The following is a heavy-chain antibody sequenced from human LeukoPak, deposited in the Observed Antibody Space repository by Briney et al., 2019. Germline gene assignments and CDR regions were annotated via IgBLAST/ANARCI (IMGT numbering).Heavy chain of an antibody. V-gene: IGHV1-8*01. D-gene: IGHD3-9*01. CDR1: GYTFTAHD. J-gene: IGHJ6*02. CDR2: MNPNSGNT. CDR3: ARGFDVLTGHSYAYYYYYGLDI. Sequence: ASVKVSCKASGYTFTAHDINWVRQATGQGLEWMGWMNPNSGNTGFGQNFKGRVTMTRDTSTSTAYMELSSLRSEGTAVYYCARGFDVLTGHSYAYYYYYGLDIWGQGTTVIVSS.